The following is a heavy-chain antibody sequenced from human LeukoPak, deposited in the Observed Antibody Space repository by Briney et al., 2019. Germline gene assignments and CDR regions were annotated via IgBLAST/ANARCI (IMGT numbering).Heavy chain of an antibody. CDR1: GGSMGSSGYY. CDR3: ARLLDSDISGDPDTFDV. J-gene: IGHJ3*01. V-gene: IGHV4-39*07. Sequence: PSETLSLTCAVSGGSMGSSGYYWSWSRLPPGKGLESIGSIYYTGSTYYNPSLQSRVTISIDTSKSQFSLKLTSVTSADTAVYSCARLLDSDISGDPDTFDVWGQGTTVIVSS. CDR2: IYYTGST. D-gene: IGHD3-22*01.